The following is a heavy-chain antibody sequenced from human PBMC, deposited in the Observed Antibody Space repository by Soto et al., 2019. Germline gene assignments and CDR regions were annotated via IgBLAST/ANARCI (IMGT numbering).Heavy chain of an antibody. CDR3: ARGGSGDIVVVAAIDH. J-gene: IGHJ4*02. CDR1: GGSISSGDYY. CDR2: IFYSGST. V-gene: IGHV4-31*03. Sequence: QVQLQESGPGLVKPSQTLSLTCSVSGGSISSGDYYWSWVRQHPGKGLEWIGYIFYSGSTYYNPSLKSRVTISVDTSKNQFSLKLSSGSAADTAVYYCARGGSGDIVVVAAIDHWGQGTLVTVSS. D-gene: IGHD2-15*01.